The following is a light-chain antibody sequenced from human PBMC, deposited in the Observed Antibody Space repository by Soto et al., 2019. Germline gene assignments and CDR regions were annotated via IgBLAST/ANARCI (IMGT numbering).Light chain of an antibody. V-gene: IGKV3-20*01. CDR2: GAS. CDR3: QQYGSSPLT. CDR1: QSVSSSY. Sequence: VLTQAPGTLSLSPGERATLSCRASQSVSSSYLAWYQQKPGQAPRLLIYGASSRATGIPDRFSGSGSGTDFTLTISRLEPEDFAVYYCQQYGSSPLTFGGGTKVDIK. J-gene: IGKJ4*01.